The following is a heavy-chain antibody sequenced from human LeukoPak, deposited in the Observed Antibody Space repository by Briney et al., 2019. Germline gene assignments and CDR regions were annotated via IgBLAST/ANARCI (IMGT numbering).Heavy chain of an antibody. Sequence: PSETLSLTCTVSGGSISGYYWTWLRQPPGKGLEYIGFVSYSGSTNYNPSLKSRVTISVDTSKNQFSLKLRSVTAADTAVYYCARDASGAFYFDYWGQGTLVTVSS. D-gene: IGHD2-15*01. J-gene: IGHJ4*02. V-gene: IGHV4-59*01. CDR3: ARDASGAFYFDY. CDR1: GGSISGYY. CDR2: VSYSGST.